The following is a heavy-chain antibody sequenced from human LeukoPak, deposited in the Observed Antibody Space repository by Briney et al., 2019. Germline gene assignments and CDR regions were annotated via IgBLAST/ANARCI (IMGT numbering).Heavy chain of an antibody. D-gene: IGHD1-26*01. V-gene: IGHV3-30*18. Sequence: PGGSLRLSCAASGFTFSSYGMHWVRQAPGKGLEWVAVISYDGSNKYYADSVKGRFTISRDNSKNTLYLQMNSLRAEDTAVYYCAKDTGVGAIRDFEFDYWGQGTLVTVSS. CDR2: ISYDGSNK. J-gene: IGHJ4*02. CDR3: AKDTGVGAIRDFEFDY. CDR1: GFTFSSYG.